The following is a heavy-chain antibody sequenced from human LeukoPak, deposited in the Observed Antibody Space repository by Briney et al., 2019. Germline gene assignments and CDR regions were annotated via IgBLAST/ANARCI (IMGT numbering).Heavy chain of an antibody. CDR1: GFFFDDYA. V-gene: IGHV3-9*01. D-gene: IGHD1-26*01. CDR2: ISWKSGTI. CDR3: VKDKEGSGSYGNWFDP. Sequence: GGSLRLSCAASGFFFDDYAMHWVRQAPGKGLEWVSGISWKSGTIGYADSVKGRFTISRDNANNSLYLQMNSLRAEDTALYYCVKDKEGSGSYGNWFDPWGQGTLVTVSS. J-gene: IGHJ5*02.